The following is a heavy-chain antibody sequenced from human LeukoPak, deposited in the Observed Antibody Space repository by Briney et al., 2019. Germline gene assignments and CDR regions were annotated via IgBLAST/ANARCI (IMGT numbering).Heavy chain of an antibody. Sequence: GGTLRLSCSGSGFTFSSRPMYWVRQAQEKGLEYVSAMSFYGGSTYYADSVKGRFTISRDDSKNTLYLQMSSLRVEDTAVYYCVKALYDSGGYYYAYWGQGTLVSVSS. CDR1: GFTFSSRP. J-gene: IGHJ4*02. V-gene: IGHV3-64D*06. D-gene: IGHD3-22*01. CDR3: VKALYDSGGYYYAY. CDR2: MSFYGGST.